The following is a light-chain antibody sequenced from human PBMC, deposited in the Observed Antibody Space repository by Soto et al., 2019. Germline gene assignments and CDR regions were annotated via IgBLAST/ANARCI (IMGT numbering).Light chain of an antibody. J-gene: IGLJ2*01. V-gene: IGLV7-46*01. Sequence: QAVVTQEPSLTVSPGGTVTLTCASSTGAVTNGHYPYWFQQKSGQAPRTLIYDTSNKHSWTPARFSGSLLGGKPVLTLSGAQPEDEADYFCLLSYGGARRVFGGGTQLTVL. CDR2: DTS. CDR1: TGAVTNGHY. CDR3: LLSYGGARRV.